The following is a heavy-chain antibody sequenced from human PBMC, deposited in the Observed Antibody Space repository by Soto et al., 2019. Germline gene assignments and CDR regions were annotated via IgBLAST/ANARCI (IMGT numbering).Heavy chain of an antibody. CDR3: ARTPLTSDAFDI. J-gene: IGHJ3*02. CDR1: GFTFSTYG. V-gene: IGHV3-33*01. Sequence: ESGGGVVQPGRSLRLSCAASGFTFSTYGMHWVRHAPGKGLEWVAVIWYDGTSKFYADFVKGRFTISRDNSNNTLYLQLNRLRPDDSAVYYCARTPLTSDAFDIWGQGTRVTVSS. CDR2: IWYDGTSK. D-gene: IGHD3-16*01.